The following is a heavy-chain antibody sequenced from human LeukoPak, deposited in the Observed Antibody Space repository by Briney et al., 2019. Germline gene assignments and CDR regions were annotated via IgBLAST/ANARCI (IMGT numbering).Heavy chain of an antibody. V-gene: IGHV1-69*13. CDR3: AKDRRLPWDYFDS. J-gene: IGHJ4*02. D-gene: IGHD5-12*01. Sequence: GASVKVSCKASGGTFSSYAISWVRQAPGQGLEWMGGIIPIFGTANYAQKFQGRVRITADESTSTAYMELSSLRSEDTAIYYCAKDRRLPWDYFDSWGQGTQVTVSS. CDR1: GGTFSSYA. CDR2: IIPIFGTA.